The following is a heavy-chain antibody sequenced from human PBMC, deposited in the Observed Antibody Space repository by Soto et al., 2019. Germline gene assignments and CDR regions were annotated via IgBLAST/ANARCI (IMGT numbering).Heavy chain of an antibody. V-gene: IGHV1-69*06. CDR2: LIPLFGTT. D-gene: IGHD7-27*01. CDR1: GGTFSGHA. J-gene: IGHJ4*02. CDR3: ARGPNWGYRFDS. Sequence: QVQLVQSGAEVKKPGSSVKVSCEASGGTFSGHAISWVRHAPGQGPEWMGGLIPLFGTTQHAQNFQDRLTSAADKSTSTAYMELTSLRFEDTSIYYCARGPNWGYRFDSWGQGTLVTVSS.